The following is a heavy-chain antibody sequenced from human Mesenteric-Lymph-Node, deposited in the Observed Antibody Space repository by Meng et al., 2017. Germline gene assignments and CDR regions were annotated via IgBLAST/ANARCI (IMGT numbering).Heavy chain of an antibody. J-gene: IGHJ4*02. CDR3: ASGSGSYYY. CDR2: IGGDGSNI. V-gene: IGHV3-23*01. Sequence: GESLKLSCAASGFTFNTYAMTWVRQAPGKGLEWVSVIGGDGSNIQYADSVKGRFTISRDNSKNTLYLQRDSLRAEDTAVYYCASGSGSYYYWGQGTLVTVSS. CDR1: GFTFNTYA. D-gene: IGHD1-26*01.